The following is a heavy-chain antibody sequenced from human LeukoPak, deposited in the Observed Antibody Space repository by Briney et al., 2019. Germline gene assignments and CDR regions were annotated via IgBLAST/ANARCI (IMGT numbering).Heavy chain of an antibody. V-gene: IGHV3-21*01. J-gene: IGHJ4*02. D-gene: IGHD3-10*01. Sequence: GGSLRLSCVVSGFTFSSYTMNWVRHALGKGLERVSSISSRSIYIYYADSVKGRCTISRDNAKNSLYLPMNSLRAEDTAVYYCASDRYYYGSGSYYSGAFDNWGQGTLVTVSS. CDR3: ASDRYYYGSGSYYSGAFDN. CDR1: GFTFSSYT. CDR2: ISSRSIYI.